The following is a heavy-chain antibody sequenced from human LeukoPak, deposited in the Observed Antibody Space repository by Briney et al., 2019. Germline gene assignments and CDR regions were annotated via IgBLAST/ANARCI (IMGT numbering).Heavy chain of an antibody. D-gene: IGHD2-15*01. J-gene: IGHJ4*02. CDR2: ISAYNGNT. CDR1: GYTFTSYG. CDR3: SLEYCSGGSCYYDY. Sequence: GASVKVSCRASGYTFTSYGISWVRQAPGQGLEWMGWISAYNGNTNYAQKLQGRVTMTTDTSTSTAYMELRSLRSDDTAVYYCSLEYCSGGSCYYDYWGQGTLVTVSS. V-gene: IGHV1-18*04.